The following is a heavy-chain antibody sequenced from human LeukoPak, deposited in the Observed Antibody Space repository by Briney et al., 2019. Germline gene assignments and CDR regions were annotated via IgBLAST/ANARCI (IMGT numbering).Heavy chain of an antibody. CDR2: ISYDGSNK. J-gene: IGHJ4*02. CDR3: ARVPLVATTNTFRFWLLGADY. V-gene: IGHV3-30*04. Sequence: GRSLRLSCAASGFTFSSYAMYWVRQAPGKGLEWVALISYDGSNKYYADSVKGRFTISRDNSKNTLYLQMNSLRAEDTAVYYCARVPLVATTNTFRFWLLGADYWGQGTLVTVSS. D-gene: IGHD3-22*01. CDR1: GFTFSSYA.